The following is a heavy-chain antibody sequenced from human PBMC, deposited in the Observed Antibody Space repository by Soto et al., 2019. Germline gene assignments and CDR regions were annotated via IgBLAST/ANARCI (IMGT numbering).Heavy chain of an antibody. CDR1: GFTFSSYG. J-gene: IGHJ4*02. CDR3: ARHSQGVAGTELPDY. Sequence: QVQLVESGGGVVQPGRSLRLSCAASGFTFSSYGMHWVRQAPGKGLEWVAVIWYDGSNKYYADSVKGRFTISRDNSKNTLYLQMNSLRAEDTAVYYCARHSQGVAGTELPDYWGQGTLVTVSS. V-gene: IGHV3-33*01. D-gene: IGHD6-19*01. CDR2: IWYDGSNK.